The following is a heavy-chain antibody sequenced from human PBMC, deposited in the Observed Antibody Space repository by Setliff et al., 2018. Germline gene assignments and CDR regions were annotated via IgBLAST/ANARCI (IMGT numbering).Heavy chain of an antibody. D-gene: IGHD6-6*01. CDR3: ARGRNVAARLLDT. Sequence: SETLSLTCAVSGVSINSLSWWSWVRQSPGKGLEWIGEIYHDGNSNFNPSVHYSPSLKSRVTMSIDKSNNQFSLKMSSVTAADAAIYYCARGRNVAARLLDTWGQGSRVTVSS. V-gene: IGHV4-4*02. J-gene: IGHJ5*02. CDR2: IYHDGNS. CDR1: GVSINSLSW.